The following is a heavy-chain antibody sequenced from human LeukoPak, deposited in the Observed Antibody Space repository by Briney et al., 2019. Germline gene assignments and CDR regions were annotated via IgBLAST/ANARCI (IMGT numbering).Heavy chain of an antibody. CDR1: GITFSDAW. V-gene: IGHV3-30*18. J-gene: IGHJ3*02. Sequence: PGGSLRLSCTVSGITFSDAWVSWVRQAPGKGLEWVAVISYDGSNKYYADSVKGRFTISRDNSKNTLYLQMNSLRAEDTAVYYCAKDPDSSGWNDAFDIWGQGTMVTVSS. CDR2: ISYDGSNK. D-gene: IGHD6-19*01. CDR3: AKDPDSSGWNDAFDI.